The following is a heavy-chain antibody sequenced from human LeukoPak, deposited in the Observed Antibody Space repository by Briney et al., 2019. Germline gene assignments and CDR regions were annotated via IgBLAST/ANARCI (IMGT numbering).Heavy chain of an antibody. CDR3: ARGRGGLRFKVPGYYYYYYMDV. D-gene: IGHD3-3*01. CDR2: INHSGST. CDR1: GGSFSGYY. J-gene: IGHJ6*03. Sequence: PSETLSLTCAVYGGSFSGYYWSWIRQPPGKGLEWIGEINHSGSTNYNPSLKSRVTISVDTSKNQFSLKLSSVTAADTAVYYCARGRGGLRFKVPGYYYYYYMDVWGKGTTVTVSS. V-gene: IGHV4-34*01.